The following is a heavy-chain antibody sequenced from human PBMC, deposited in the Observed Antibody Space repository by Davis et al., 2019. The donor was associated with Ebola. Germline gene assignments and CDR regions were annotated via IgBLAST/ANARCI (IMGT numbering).Heavy chain of an antibody. D-gene: IGHD5-18*01. V-gene: IGHV3-23*01. J-gene: IGHJ4*02. CDR2: ISGSGGST. Sequence: PGGSLRLSCAASGFTFSSYAMSWVRQAPGKGLEWVSAISGSGGSTYYADSVKGRFTISRDNSKNTLYLQMNSLRAEDTAVYYCVNVDTAMAVLDYWGQGTLVTVSS. CDR1: GFTFSSYA. CDR3: VNVDTAMAVLDY.